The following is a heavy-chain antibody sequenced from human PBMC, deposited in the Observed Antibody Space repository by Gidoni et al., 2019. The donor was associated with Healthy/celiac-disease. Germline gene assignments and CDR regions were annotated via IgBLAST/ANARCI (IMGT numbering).Heavy chain of an antibody. V-gene: IGHV3-30*02. CDR3: ANSPVLLWFGESSYYYGMDV. CDR2: IRYDGSNK. J-gene: IGHJ6*02. D-gene: IGHD3-10*01. CDR1: GFTFRSYG. Sequence: QVQLVESGGGVVQPGGSLRLSFAASGFTFRSYGMHWVRQAPGKGLEWVAFIRYDGSNKYYADSVKGRFTISRDNSKNTLYLQMNSLRAEDMAVYYCANSPVLLWFGESSYYYGMDVWGQGTTVTVSS.